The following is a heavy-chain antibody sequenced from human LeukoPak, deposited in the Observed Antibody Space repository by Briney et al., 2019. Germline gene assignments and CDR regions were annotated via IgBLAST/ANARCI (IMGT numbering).Heavy chain of an antibody. D-gene: IGHD3-3*01. Sequence: GGSLRLSCAASGFTFSNYDMHWVRQTRGGGLEWVSGIGTLADTFYPASAKGRFTISRDNAKNSLYLQMNSLRADDTAVYYCVRDQTIDSRAGPSDPFDVWGQGTMVTVSS. CDR2: IGTLADT. J-gene: IGHJ3*01. V-gene: IGHV3-13*01. CDR3: VRDQTIDSRAGPSDPFDV. CDR1: GFTFSNYD.